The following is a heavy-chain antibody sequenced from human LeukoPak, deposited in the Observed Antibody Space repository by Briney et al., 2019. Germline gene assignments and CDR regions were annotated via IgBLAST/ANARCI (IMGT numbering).Heavy chain of an antibody. J-gene: IGHJ4*02. CDR2: IYYSGST. Sequence: SETLSLTCTVSGGSISSYYWSWIRQPPGKGMEWIGYIYYSGSTNYNPSLKSRVTISVDTSKNQFSLKLSSVTAADTAVYYCARVVPAAMDASGWYDYWGQGTLVTVSS. CDR3: ARVVPAAMDASGWYDY. D-gene: IGHD2-2*01. CDR1: GGSISSYY. V-gene: IGHV4-59*01.